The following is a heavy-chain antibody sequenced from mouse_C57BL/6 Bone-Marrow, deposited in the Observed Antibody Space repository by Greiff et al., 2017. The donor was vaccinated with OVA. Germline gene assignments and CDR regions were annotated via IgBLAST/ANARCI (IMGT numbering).Heavy chain of an antibody. CDR1: GYTFTSYW. CDR2: IHPNSGST. D-gene: IGHD2-4*01. V-gene: IGHV1-64*01. CDR3: ARWYYDEDFDY. J-gene: IGHJ2*01. Sequence: QVQLQQPGAELVKPGASVKLSCKASGYTFTSYWMHWVKQRPGQGLEWIGMIHPNSGSTNYNEKFKSKATLTVDKSSSTAYMQLSSLTSEDSAVYYCARWYYDEDFDYWGQGTTLTVSS.